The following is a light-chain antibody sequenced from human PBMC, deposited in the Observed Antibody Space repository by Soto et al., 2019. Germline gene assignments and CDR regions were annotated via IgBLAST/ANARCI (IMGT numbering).Light chain of an antibody. CDR1: SSDVGLYNY. CDR3: SSYAGGNNLV. Sequence: QSVLTQPPSASGSPGQSVTISCTGTSSDVGLYNYVSWYQQHPGKAPKVIIFEVSQRPSGVPYRFSGSKSGNTASLTVSGLQDEDEAHYFCSSYAGGNNLVFGGGTKLTVL. CDR2: EVS. V-gene: IGLV2-8*01. J-gene: IGLJ2*01.